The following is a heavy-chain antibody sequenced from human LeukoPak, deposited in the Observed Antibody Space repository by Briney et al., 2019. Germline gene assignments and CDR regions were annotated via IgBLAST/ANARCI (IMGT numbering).Heavy chain of an antibody. CDR1: GGSISSGNW. V-gene: IGHV4-4*02. D-gene: IGHD1-1*01. J-gene: IGHJ3*02. CDR2: FYHSGST. CDR3: ARPGRGGAFDI. Sequence: PSETLSLTCAVSGGSISSGNWWSWVRQPPGKGLEWIGEFYHSGSTNYNPSLKSRVTISVDKSKNQFSLKLTSVTAADTAVYYCARPGRGGAFDIWGQGTMVTVSS.